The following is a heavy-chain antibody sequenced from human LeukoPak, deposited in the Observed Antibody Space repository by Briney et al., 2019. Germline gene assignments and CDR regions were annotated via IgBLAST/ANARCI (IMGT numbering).Heavy chain of an antibody. CDR3: ARLVDYGDWPDAFDI. CDR2: IYYSGST. D-gene: IGHD4-17*01. J-gene: IGHJ3*02. V-gene: IGHV4-31*03. Sequence: KSSETLSLTCTVSGGSISSGGYYWSWIRQHPGKGLEWIGYIYYSGSTYYNPSLKSRVTISVDTSKNQFSLKLSSVTAADTAVYYCARLVDYGDWPDAFDIWGQGTMVTVSS. CDR1: GGSISSGGYY.